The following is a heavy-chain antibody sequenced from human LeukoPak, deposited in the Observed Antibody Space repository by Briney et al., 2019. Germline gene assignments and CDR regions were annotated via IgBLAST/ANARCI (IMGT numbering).Heavy chain of an antibody. CDR1: GYTFTSYG. Sequence: ASVKVSCKASGYTFTSYGISWVRQAPGQGLEWMGWINPNSGGTNYGRVTMTRDTSISTAYMELSRLRSDDTAVYYCASHKYSSSWYWFDPWGQGTLVTVSS. CDR3: ASHKYSSSWYWFDP. V-gene: IGHV1-2*02. D-gene: IGHD6-13*01. J-gene: IGHJ5*02. CDR2: INPNSGGT.